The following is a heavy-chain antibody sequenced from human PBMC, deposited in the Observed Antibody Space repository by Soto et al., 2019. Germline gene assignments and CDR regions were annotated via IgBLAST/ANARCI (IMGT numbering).Heavy chain of an antibody. Sequence: SETLSLTCTVSGGSISSRNWWSWLRQSPTKGLEWIGEIYQSGSTNYNPSLESRVTISVDKSKNQFSLELTSLTAADTAVYYCAKDRLWVSSDRGAPEAFEVSGQGTMLT. CDR3: AKDRLWVSSDRGAPEAFEV. J-gene: IGHJ3*01. D-gene: IGHD3-10*01. CDR1: GGSISSRNW. V-gene: IGHV4-4*02. CDR2: IYQSGST.